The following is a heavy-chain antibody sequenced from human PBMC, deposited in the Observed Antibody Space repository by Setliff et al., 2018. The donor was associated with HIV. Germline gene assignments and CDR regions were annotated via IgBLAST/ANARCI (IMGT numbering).Heavy chain of an antibody. CDR3: ERGGQSTGYGIEH. Sequence: SETLSLTCSVSGGSISSGNDYWGWTRQPAGKGLEWIGHIYTDGTIKYNPSLKSRLTISPDTSKNQFSLKLNSVTAADTAVYYCERGGQSTGYGIEHWGQGTLVTVSS. J-gene: IGHJ4*02. D-gene: IGHD5-12*01. V-gene: IGHV4-61*09. CDR1: GGSISSGNDY. CDR2: IYTDGTI.